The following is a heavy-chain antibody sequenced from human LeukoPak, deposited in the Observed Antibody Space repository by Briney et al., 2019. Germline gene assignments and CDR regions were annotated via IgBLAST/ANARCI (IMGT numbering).Heavy chain of an antibody. CDR3: AELGITMIGGV. D-gene: IGHD3-10*02. Sequence: GGSLRLSCAASGFTVSSNYMSWVRQAPGKGLEWVANIRQDGNEIYYVNSVKGRFTISRDNAKNSLYLQMNSLRAEDTAVYYCAELGITMIGGVWGKGTTVTISS. J-gene: IGHJ6*04. V-gene: IGHV3-7*01. CDR1: GFTVSSNY. CDR2: IRQDGNEI.